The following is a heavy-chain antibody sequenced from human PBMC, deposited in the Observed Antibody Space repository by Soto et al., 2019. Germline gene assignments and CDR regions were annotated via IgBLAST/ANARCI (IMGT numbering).Heavy chain of an antibody. D-gene: IGHD3-22*01. CDR1: GYTLTELS. V-gene: IGHV1-24*01. J-gene: IGHJ5*02. CDR2: FDPEDGET. CDR3: ATRSSITMNNWFDP. Sequence: ASVKVSCKVSGYTLTELSMHWVRQAPGKGLEWMGGFDPEDGETIYAQKFQGRVTMTEDTSTDTAYMELSSLRSEDTAVYYCATRSSITMNNWFDPWGQGTLVTVS.